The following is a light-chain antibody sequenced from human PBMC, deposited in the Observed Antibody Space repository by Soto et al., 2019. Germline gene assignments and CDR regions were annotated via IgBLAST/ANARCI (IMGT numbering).Light chain of an antibody. CDR1: SSNIGSNT. CDR3: AAWDESLNVVV. J-gene: IGLJ2*01. V-gene: IGLV1-44*01. Sequence: QSVLTQPPSASGTPGQRVTISCSGSSSNIGSNTVNWYQQLPGTAPKLLIYSNNQRPSGVPDRFSGSKSGTSASLAISGLQSEDEADYYCAAWDESLNVVVFGGWTKLTVL. CDR2: SNN.